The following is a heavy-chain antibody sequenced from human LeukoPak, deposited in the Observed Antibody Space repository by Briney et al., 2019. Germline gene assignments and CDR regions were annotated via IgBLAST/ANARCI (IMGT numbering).Heavy chain of an antibody. Sequence: SETLSLTCAVSGDSISSSGRFYWGWLRQPPGKGLEWIGSMDYSGTTDYNPSLKSRVTISVDRSKNQFSLKLSSVTAADTAVYYCARGGLMVYAIDYWGQGTLVTVSS. CDR3: ARGGLMVYAIDY. J-gene: IGHJ4*02. CDR2: MDYSGTT. V-gene: IGHV4-39*07. D-gene: IGHD2-8*01. CDR1: GDSISSSGRFY.